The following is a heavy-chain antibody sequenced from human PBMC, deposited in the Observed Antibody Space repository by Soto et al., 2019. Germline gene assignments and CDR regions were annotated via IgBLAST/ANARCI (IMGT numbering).Heavy chain of an antibody. J-gene: IGHJ4*02. CDR3: ARGPEQLPEVFDY. D-gene: IGHD6-6*01. Sequence: ASVKVSCKASGGTFSSYAISWVRQAPGQGLEWMGGIIPIFGTANYAQKFQGRVTITADKSTSTAYMELSSLRSEDTAVYYCARGPEQLPEVFDYWGQGTLVTVSS. CDR2: IIPIFGTA. V-gene: IGHV1-69*06. CDR1: GGTFSSYA.